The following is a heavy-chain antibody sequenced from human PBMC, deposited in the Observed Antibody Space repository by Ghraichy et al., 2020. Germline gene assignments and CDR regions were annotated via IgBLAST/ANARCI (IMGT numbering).Heavy chain of an antibody. CDR3: ARGLYDFWSGYRPAFRLDY. Sequence: SETLSLTCTVSGGSISSYYWSWIRQPPGKGLEWIGYIYYSGSTNYNPSLKSRVTISVDTSKNQFSLKLSSVTAADTAVYYCARGLYDFWSGYRPAFRLDYWGQGTLVTVSS. CDR1: GGSISSYY. CDR2: IYYSGST. D-gene: IGHD3-3*01. J-gene: IGHJ4*02. V-gene: IGHV4-59*01.